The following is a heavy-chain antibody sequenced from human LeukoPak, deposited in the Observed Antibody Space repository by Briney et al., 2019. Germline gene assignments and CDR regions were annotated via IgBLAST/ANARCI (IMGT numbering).Heavy chain of an antibody. D-gene: IGHD1-26*01. CDR3: ARESGRRGAFDI. V-gene: IGHV4-39*07. CDR2: IYYSGST. J-gene: IGHJ3*02. CDR1: GGSLSGYY. Sequence: PSETLSLTCAVYGGSLSGYYWGWIRQPPGKGLEWIGSIYYSGSTYYNPSLKSRVTISVDTSKNQFSLKLSSVTAADTAVYYCARESGRRGAFDIWGQGTMVTVSS.